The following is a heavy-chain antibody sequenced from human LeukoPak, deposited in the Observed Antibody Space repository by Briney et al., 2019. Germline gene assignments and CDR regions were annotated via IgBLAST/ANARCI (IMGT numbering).Heavy chain of an antibody. V-gene: IGHV1-46*01. CDR3: AGDSSGFYSNAFDI. Sequence: GASVKVSCKSSGYTFTTYAVHWVRQAPGQGLEWMGIINPGGGFKINRQMFQDRVTMTRDTSTSTVYMELSSLRSEDTALYYCAGDSSGFYSNAFDIWGQGTMVTVSS. D-gene: IGHD3-22*01. CDR2: INPGGGFK. J-gene: IGHJ3*02. CDR1: GYTFTTYA.